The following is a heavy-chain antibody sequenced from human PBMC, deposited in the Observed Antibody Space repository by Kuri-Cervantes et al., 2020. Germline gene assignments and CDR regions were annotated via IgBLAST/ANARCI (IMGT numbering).Heavy chain of an antibody. CDR1: GFTFSSYS. J-gene: IGHJ4*02. V-gene: IGHV3-48*04. CDR2: ISSSGSTI. D-gene: IGHD6-13*01. CDR3: ARGIAAAGEGFDY. Sequence: GESLKISCAASGFTFSSYSMNWVRQAPGKGLEWVSYISSSGSTIYYADSVKGRFTISRDNAKNSLYLQMNSLRAEDTAVHYCARGIAAAGEGFDYWGQGTLVTVSS.